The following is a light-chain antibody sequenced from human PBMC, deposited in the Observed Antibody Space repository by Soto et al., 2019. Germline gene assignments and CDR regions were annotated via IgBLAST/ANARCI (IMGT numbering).Light chain of an antibody. J-gene: IGKJ1*01. Sequence: DIQMTQSPSPLSASIGDRVTITCRASQTINSWLAWYQQKPGSAPKLLISKASRLESGVPSRFSGSGSGTEFTLTISSLQSDDIATYYRQQYETYSGTLGQGTKVEIK. CDR3: QQYETYSGT. CDR2: KAS. V-gene: IGKV1-5*03. CDR1: QTINSW.